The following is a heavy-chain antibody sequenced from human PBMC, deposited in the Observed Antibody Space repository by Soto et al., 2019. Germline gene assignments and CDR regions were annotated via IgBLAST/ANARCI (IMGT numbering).Heavy chain of an antibody. CDR1: GASVSSGNYY. V-gene: IGHV4-61*03. CDR2: IYYSGIT. Sequence: SETLSLTCTVSGASVSSGNYYWSWIRQPPGKGLECIGYIYYSGITNYNPSLKSRVTISIDTSKNHFSLKLRSVTAADTAVYYCARLWFGELFAWFDPWGQGTLVTVSS. D-gene: IGHD3-10*01. J-gene: IGHJ5*02. CDR3: ARLWFGELFAWFDP.